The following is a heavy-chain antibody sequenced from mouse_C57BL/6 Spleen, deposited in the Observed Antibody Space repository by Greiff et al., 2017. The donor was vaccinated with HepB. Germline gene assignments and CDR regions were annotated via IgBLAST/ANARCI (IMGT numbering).Heavy chain of an antibody. J-gene: IGHJ2*01. V-gene: IGHV1-64*01. CDR2: INPNSGTT. Sequence: VQLQQPGAELVKPGASVKLSCKASGYTFTSYWMHWVRQRPGQGLEWIGNINPNSGTTNYNEKFKGKTTLTVDKSSSTAYMKLSSLTSEDSGVYYCARWREDYDGDYWGQGTTLTVSS. D-gene: IGHD2-4*01. CDR3: ARWREDYDGDY. CDR1: GYTFTSYW.